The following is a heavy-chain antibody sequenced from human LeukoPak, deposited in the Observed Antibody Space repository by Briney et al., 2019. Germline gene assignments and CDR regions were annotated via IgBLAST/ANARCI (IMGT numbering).Heavy chain of an antibody. D-gene: IGHD3-10*01. CDR3: ARAHRITMVRGVIIPPGP. Sequence: SETLSLTCAVYGGSFSGYYWSWIRQPPGKGLECIGEINHSGSTNYNPSLKSRVTISVDTSKNQFSLKLSSVTAADTAVYYCARAHRITMVRGVIIPPGPWGQGTLVTVSS. CDR1: GGSFSGYY. J-gene: IGHJ5*02. V-gene: IGHV4-34*01. CDR2: INHSGST.